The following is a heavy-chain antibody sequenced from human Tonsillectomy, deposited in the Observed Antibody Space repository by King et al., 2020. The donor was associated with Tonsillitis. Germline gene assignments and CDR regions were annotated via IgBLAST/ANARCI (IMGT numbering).Heavy chain of an antibody. J-gene: IGHJ4*02. Sequence: LQLVQSGAEVKKPGESLKISCKGSGYNFTSYWIGWVRQMPGKGLEWMGSIYPGDSDTRYSPSFQGQVTISANKSISTAFLQWRSLKASDTAMYYCARRRPGIAAATDFWGQGTLVTVSS. CDR1: GYNFTSYW. CDR2: IYPGDSDT. V-gene: IGHV5-51*01. CDR3: ARRRPGIAAATDF. D-gene: IGHD6-13*01.